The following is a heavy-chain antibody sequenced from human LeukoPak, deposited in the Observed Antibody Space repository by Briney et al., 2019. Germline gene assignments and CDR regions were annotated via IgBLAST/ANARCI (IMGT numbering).Heavy chain of an antibody. CDR1: GGSISSYY. J-gene: IGHJ4*02. V-gene: IGHV4-39*01. CDR2: IYHSGST. D-gene: IGHD3-22*01. CDR3: ARHSYDSSGYYYDCFDY. Sequence: SETLSLTCTVSGGSISSYYWGWIRQPPGKGLEWIGSIYHSGSTYYNPSLKSRVTISVDTSKNQFSLKLSSVTAADTAVYYCARHSYDSSGYYYDCFDYWGQGTLVTVSS.